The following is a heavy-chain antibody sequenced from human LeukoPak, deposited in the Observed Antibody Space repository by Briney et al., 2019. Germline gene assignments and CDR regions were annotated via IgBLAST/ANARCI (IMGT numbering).Heavy chain of an antibody. Sequence: GGSLRLSCAASGFTFSSYAMSWVRQAPGKGLEWVSAISGSGGSTYYADSVKGRFTISRDNSKNTLYLQMNGLRAEDTAVYYCAKVQQSSTGFDYWGQGTLVTVSS. CDR2: ISGSGGST. CDR3: AKVQQSSTGFDY. CDR1: GFTFSSYA. J-gene: IGHJ4*02. D-gene: IGHD2-2*01. V-gene: IGHV3-23*01.